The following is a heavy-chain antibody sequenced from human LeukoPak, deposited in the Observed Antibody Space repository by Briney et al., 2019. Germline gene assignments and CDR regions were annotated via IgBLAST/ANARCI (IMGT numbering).Heavy chain of an antibody. J-gene: IGHJ4*02. CDR3: ARERPGSRVLDY. D-gene: IGHD3-10*01. Sequence: GGSLRLSCAASGFSFSDYNMNWVRQAPGKALEWVSSITTSSTYIYYGDSVKGRFTISRDNAKNSLYLQMNGLRAEDTAVYYCARERPGSRVLDYWGQGTVVTVSS. CDR1: GFSFSDYN. V-gene: IGHV3-21*01. CDR2: ITTSSTYI.